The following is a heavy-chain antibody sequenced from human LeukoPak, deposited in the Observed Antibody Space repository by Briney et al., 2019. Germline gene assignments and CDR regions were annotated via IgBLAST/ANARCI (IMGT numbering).Heavy chain of an antibody. V-gene: IGHV3-48*01. J-gene: IGHJ4*02. CDR2: ISSSSSTI. Sequence: PGGSLRLSCAASGFTFSSYNMNWVRQAPGKGLEWISYISSSSSTIYYADSVKGRFTISRDNAKNSLYLQMNSLRAEDTAVYYCARGSMATMAYWGQGTLVTVSS. D-gene: IGHD5-24*01. CDR3: ARGSMATMAY. CDR1: GFTFSSYN.